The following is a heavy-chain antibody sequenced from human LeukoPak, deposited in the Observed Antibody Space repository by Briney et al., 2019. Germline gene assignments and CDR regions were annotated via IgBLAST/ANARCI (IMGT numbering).Heavy chain of an antibody. V-gene: IGHV3-21*01. Sequence: GGSLRLSCAASGFTFSSYSMNWVRQAPGKGLEWVSSISTSSSYIYYADSLKGRFTISRDNAKNSLYLQMNSLRAEDTAVYYCARDDGSYSRSPGFDYWGQGTPVTVSS. D-gene: IGHD1-26*01. CDR2: ISTSSSYI. CDR3: ARDDGSYSRSPGFDY. J-gene: IGHJ4*02. CDR1: GFTFSSYS.